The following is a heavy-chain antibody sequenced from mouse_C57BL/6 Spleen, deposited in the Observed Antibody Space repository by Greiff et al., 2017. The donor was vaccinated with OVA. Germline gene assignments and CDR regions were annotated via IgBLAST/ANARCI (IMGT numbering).Heavy chain of an antibody. D-gene: IGHD3-1*01. CDR3: ARSGGNYFDY. CDR1: GYAFSSYW. CDR2: IYPGDGDT. Sequence: LEESGAELVKPGASVKISCKASGYAFSSYWMNWVKQRPGKGLEWIGQIYPGDGDTNYNGKFKGKATLTADKSSSTAYMQLSSLTSEDSAVYFCARSGGNYFDYWGQGTTLTVSS. J-gene: IGHJ2*01. V-gene: IGHV1-80*01.